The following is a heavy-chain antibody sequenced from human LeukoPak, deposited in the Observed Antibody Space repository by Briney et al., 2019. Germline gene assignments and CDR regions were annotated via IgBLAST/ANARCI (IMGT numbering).Heavy chain of an antibody. D-gene: IGHD4-17*01. CDR1: GFTFDDYG. CDR3: ATGDYGAFDI. J-gene: IGHJ3*02. Sequence: GGSLRLSCAASGFTFDDYGMSWVRQAPGKGLEWVSSITSSNNYIYYGDSVKGRFTISRDDAKNSLFLQMNSLRAEDTAVYYCATGDYGAFDIWGQGTMVTVSS. CDR2: ITSSNNYI. V-gene: IGHV3-21*01.